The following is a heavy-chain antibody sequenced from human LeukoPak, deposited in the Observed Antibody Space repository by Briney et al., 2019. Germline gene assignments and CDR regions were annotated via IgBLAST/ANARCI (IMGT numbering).Heavy chain of an antibody. CDR3: ARGEDYYYGMDV. CDR2: ISSSSSYT. J-gene: IGHJ6*02. V-gene: IGHV3-11*06. Sequence: PGGSLRLSCAASAFTFSSYAMSWIRQAPGKGLEWVSYISSSSSYTNYADSVKGRFTISRDNAKNSLYLQMNSLRAEDTAVYYCARGEDYYYGMDVWGQGTTVTVSS. CDR1: AFTFSSYA.